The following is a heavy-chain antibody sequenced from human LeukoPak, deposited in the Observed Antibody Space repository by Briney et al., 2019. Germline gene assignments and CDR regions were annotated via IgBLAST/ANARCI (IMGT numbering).Heavy chain of an antibody. CDR2: ITGSGGST. CDR3: AKAMGYHDSRGSDY. J-gene: IGHJ4*02. D-gene: IGHD3-22*01. Sequence: GGSLSRSCAASGFTFSNYAMSWVRQAPGKGLEWVSGITGSGGSTDYADSVKGRFTISRDNSKNTLYLQMNSLRAEDTAVYYCAKAMGYHDSRGSDYWGQGTLVTVSS. CDR1: GFTFSNYA. V-gene: IGHV3-23*01.